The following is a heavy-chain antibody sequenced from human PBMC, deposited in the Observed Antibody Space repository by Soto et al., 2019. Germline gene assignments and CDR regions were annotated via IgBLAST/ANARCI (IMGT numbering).Heavy chain of an antibody. CDR2: INPNSGGT. CDR3: AREDCTNGVCYTGGWFDP. Sequence: ASVKVSCKASGYTFTGYYMHWVRQAPGQGLEWMGWINPNSGGTNYAQKFQGWVTMTRDTSISTAYMELSRLRSDDTAVYYCAREDCTNGVCYTGGWFDPWAQGTLVTVSS. CDR1: GYTFTGYY. J-gene: IGHJ5*02. V-gene: IGHV1-2*04. D-gene: IGHD2-8*01.